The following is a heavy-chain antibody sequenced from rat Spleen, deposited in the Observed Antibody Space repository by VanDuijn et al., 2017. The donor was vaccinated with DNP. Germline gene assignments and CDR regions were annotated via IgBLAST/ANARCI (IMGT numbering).Heavy chain of an antibody. Sequence: EVQLVESGGGLVQPGRSLKLSCAASGFTFSNYYMAWVRQAPKKGLEWVATISPSGSRTYYPDSVKGRFTISRDNAKSSLYLQMNSLKSEDTATYYCARPNNIGTTGLDYWGQGVMVTVSS. CDR3: ARPNNIGTTGLDY. CDR2: ISPSGSRT. D-gene: IGHD1-5*01. J-gene: IGHJ2*01. V-gene: IGHV5-25*01. CDR1: GFTFSNYY.